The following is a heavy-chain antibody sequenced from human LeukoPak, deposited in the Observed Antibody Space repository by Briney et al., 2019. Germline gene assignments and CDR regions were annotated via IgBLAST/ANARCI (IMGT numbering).Heavy chain of an antibody. CDR2: INPNSGGT. CDR1: GYTFTSYG. D-gene: IGHD3-22*01. V-gene: IGHV1-2*02. CDR3: ARDTPTIPHYYDSSGYKY. J-gene: IGHJ4*02. Sequence: GASVKVSCKASGYTFTSYGISWVRQAPGQGLEWMGWINPNSGGTNYAQKFQGRVTMTRDTSISTAYMELSRLRSDDTAVYYCARDTPTIPHYYDSSGYKYWGQGTLVTVSS.